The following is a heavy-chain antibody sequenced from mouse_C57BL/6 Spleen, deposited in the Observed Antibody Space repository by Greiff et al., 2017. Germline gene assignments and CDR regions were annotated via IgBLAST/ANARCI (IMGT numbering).Heavy chain of an antibody. Sequence: VKLQQSGAELARPGASVKLSCKASGYTFTSYGISWVKQRTGQGLEWIGEIYTRSGNTYYDEKFKGKATLTADKSSSTAYLELRGLTSEDSAVYFCARWGYDYPWFAYWGQGTLVTVSA. D-gene: IGHD2-4*01. J-gene: IGHJ3*01. CDR2: IYTRSGNT. V-gene: IGHV1-81*01. CDR1: GYTFTSYG. CDR3: ARWGYDYPWFAY.